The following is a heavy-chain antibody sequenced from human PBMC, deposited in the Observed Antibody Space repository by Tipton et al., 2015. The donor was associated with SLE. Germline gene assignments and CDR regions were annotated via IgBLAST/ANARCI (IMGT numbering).Heavy chain of an antibody. CDR1: GGSINSFY. CDR3: ARGGRRVLTPPSDAFDI. D-gene: IGHD3-3*01. V-gene: IGHV4-59*01. Sequence: TLSLTCTVSGGSINSFYWSWIRQPPGKGLEWIGYINDNGYTTYNPSLKSRVTMSLDTSKNQFSLRLSSVTAADTTVYYCARGGRRVLTPPSDAFDIWCQGTMVTLSA. J-gene: IGHJ3*02. CDR2: INDNGYT.